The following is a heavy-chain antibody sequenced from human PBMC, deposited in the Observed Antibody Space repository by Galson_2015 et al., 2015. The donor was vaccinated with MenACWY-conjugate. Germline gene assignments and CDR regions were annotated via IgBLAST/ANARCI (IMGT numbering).Heavy chain of an antibody. J-gene: IGHJ4*02. D-gene: IGHD2-21*01. CDR2: IKPDGSEQ. V-gene: IGHV3-7*01. CDR3: VRPIMTFVAVRSLDY. Sequence: SLRLSCAASGFPFYSYWMTWVRQAPGKGLEWVANIKPDGSEQYYGDSVRGRFSISRDNAKNSLYLQMNSLRPEDTAVYYCVRPIMTFVAVRSLDYWGQGTVVTVSA. CDR1: GFPFYSYW.